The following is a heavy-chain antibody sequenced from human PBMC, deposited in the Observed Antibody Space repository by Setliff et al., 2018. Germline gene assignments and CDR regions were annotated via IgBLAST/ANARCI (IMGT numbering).Heavy chain of an antibody. V-gene: IGHV4-61*01. J-gene: IGHJ4*02. CDR3: ARGGYNGYAVFDD. CDR2: IYYTGSP. Sequence: KTSETLSLTCAVSGASINSGTYYWGWIRQPPGKGLEWIGNIYYTGSPSYSPSLRSRGTISVDTSKNKFSLSLSSVTAADTAVYYCARGGYNGYAVFDDWGQGALVTVSS. D-gene: IGHD5-12*01. CDR1: GASINSGTYY.